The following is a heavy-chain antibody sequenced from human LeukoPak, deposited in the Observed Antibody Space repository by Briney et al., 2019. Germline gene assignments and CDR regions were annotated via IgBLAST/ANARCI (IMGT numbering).Heavy chain of an antibody. CDR3: ARAQLWLQSWFGY. J-gene: IGHJ4*02. Sequence: GGSLRLSCAASGFTFSSYEMHWVRQAPGKGLEWVSDISSSGSTIHYADSVKGRFSISRDNTENSLYLQMNSLRAEDTAVYYCARAQLWLQSWFGYWGQGTLVTVSS. CDR2: ISSSGSTI. V-gene: IGHV3-48*03. D-gene: IGHD5-18*01. CDR1: GFTFSSYE.